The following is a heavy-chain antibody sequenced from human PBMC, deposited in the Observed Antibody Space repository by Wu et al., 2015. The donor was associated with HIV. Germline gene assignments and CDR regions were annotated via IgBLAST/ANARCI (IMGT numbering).Heavy chain of an antibody. CDR1: GGTFDKYA. Sequence: QVHLVQSGAEVKKPGSSVKVSCKASGGTFDKYAVAWVRQAPGRGLEWMGGISPIFGMANYGQNFKNRVSITTDESTRTTYMELSSLKSEDTAVYFCARRGGSRIDSALDIWGQGTSVTVS. CDR3: ARRGGSRIDSALDI. CDR2: ISPIFGMA. J-gene: IGHJ3*02. V-gene: IGHV1-69*05. D-gene: IGHD3-16*01.